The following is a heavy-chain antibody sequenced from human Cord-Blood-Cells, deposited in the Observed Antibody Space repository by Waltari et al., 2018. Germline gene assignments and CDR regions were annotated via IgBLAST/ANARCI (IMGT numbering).Heavy chain of an antibody. CDR1: GYTLTELS. Sequence: QVQLVQSGAEVKKPGASVKVSCKVSGYTLTELSMHWVRQAPGKGLEWMGGFDTEDGETIYAQKFQGRVTMTDDISTDTAYMELSSLRSEDTAVYYCATAGDYGGNSVFAFDIWGQGTMVTVSS. CDR2: FDTEDGET. CDR3: ATAGDYGGNSVFAFDI. D-gene: IGHD4-17*01. V-gene: IGHV1-24*01. J-gene: IGHJ3*02.